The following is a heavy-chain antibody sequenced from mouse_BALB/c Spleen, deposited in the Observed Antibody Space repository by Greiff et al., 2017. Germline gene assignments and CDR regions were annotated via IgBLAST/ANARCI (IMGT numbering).Heavy chain of an antibody. J-gene: IGHJ1*01. CDR3: ARIERAYYCYYWYFDV. V-gene: IGHV8-11*01. CDR2: IWWNDDK. CDR1: GFSLSTSGMS. D-gene: IGHD2-12*01. Sequence: ESGPGILQPSQTLSLTCSFSGFSLSTSGMSVGWIRQPSGQGLEWLAHIWWNDDKYYHPALKSRLTISKDTSNNQVFLKIASVVTADTVTYCSARIERAYYCYYWYFDVWGAGTTVTVSS.